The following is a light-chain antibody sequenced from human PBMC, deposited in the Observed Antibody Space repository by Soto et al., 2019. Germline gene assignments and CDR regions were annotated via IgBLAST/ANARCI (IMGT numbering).Light chain of an antibody. Sequence: EIVLTQSPGTLSLSPGERVTLSCRASQSVCSRCLAWYQQKPGQSPRLLIYGASSRATGIPDRFSGSGSGTDSTLTITSLEPEDFAVYYCQHYGTTPWTFGQGTKVGIK. V-gene: IGKV3-20*01. CDR2: GAS. CDR1: QSVCSRC. CDR3: QHYGTTPWT. J-gene: IGKJ1*01.